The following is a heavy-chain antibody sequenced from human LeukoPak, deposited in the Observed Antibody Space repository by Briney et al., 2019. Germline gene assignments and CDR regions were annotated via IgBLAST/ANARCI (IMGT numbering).Heavy chain of an antibody. Sequence: GESLKISCKGSRSSFTGYWIGWVRQVPGKGLEWMGIIYPGDSDTRYSPSFQGQVTMSADKSIDTAYLQWSSLKASDTAIYYCARVRSRSSGNYYYYYGLDVWGQGTTVTVPS. CDR2: IYPGDSDT. CDR1: RSSFTGYW. V-gene: IGHV5-51*01. CDR3: ARVRSRSSGNYYYYYGLDV. D-gene: IGHD6-6*01. J-gene: IGHJ6*02.